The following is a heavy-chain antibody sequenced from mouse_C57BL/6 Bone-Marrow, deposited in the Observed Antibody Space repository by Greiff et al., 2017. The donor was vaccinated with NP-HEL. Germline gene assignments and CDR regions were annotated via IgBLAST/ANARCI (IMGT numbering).Heavy chain of an antibody. Sequence: QVQLKQPGAELVKPGASVKLSCKASGYTFTSYWMHWVKQRPGQGLEWIGMIHPNSGSTNYNEKFKSKATLTVDKSYSTAYMQLSSLTSEDSAVYYCARRGSSYLYWYFDVWGTGTTVTVSS. D-gene: IGHD1-1*01. CDR2: IHPNSGST. V-gene: IGHV1-64*01. J-gene: IGHJ1*03. CDR3: ARRGSSYLYWYFDV. CDR1: GYTFTSYW.